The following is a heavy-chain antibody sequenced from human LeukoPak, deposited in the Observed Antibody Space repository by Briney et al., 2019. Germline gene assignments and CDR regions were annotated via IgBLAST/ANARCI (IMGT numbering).Heavy chain of an antibody. CDR3: TSYSSGSDFFDY. Sequence: LSLTCSVSSGFISSYYWSWIRQPAGKGLEWVSYISSSSSTLYYADSVKGRFTISRDNAKNSLYLQMNSLRAEDTAVYYCTSYSSGSDFFDYWGRGTLVTVSS. J-gene: IGHJ4*02. D-gene: IGHD6-19*01. CDR2: ISSSSSTL. V-gene: IGHV3-11*04. CDR1: SGFISSYY.